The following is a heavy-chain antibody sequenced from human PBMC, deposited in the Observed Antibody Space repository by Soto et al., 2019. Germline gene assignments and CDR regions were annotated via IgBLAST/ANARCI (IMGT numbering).Heavy chain of an antibody. CDR3: ARGPSCGCFDF. J-gene: IGHJ4*02. V-gene: IGHV1-3*01. CDR2: INPANGVT. Sequence: QVQLVQSGAEVKKPGASVKLSCKTSGYTFTTIFLHWLRQAPGQRLEWMGWINPANGVTMYSQKFLGRVSNTRDTSATTAYMELTSLTSDDTAVYYCARGPSCGCFDFWGQGTLVTDSS. CDR1: GYTFTTIF. D-gene: IGHD5-12*01.